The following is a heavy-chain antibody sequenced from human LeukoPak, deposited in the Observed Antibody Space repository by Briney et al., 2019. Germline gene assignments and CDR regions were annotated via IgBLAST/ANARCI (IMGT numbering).Heavy chain of an antibody. V-gene: IGHV3-23*01. CDR1: GLTLSNSA. CDR2: ISGASGKS. J-gene: IGHJ4*02. Sequence: GGSLRLSCAASGLTLSNSAMSWVRQAPGKGLEWVSVISGASGKSYSADSVKGRFTVSRDDSKNTLFLQMNSLRVDDTAVYYCATWGHVEYWGQGTQVTVSS. D-gene: IGHD3-16*01. CDR3: ATWGHVEY.